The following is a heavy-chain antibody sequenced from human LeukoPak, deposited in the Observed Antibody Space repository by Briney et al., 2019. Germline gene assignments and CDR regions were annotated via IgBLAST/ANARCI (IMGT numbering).Heavy chain of an antibody. J-gene: IGHJ4*02. D-gene: IGHD3-22*01. CDR1: GGSFSGYY. CDR3: ARESNYYDSSGYPGGVDYFDY. CDR2: INHSGST. Sequence: SETLSLTCAVYGGSFSGYYWSWIRQPPGKGLEWIGEINHSGSTNYNPSLKSRVTISVDTSKNQFSLKLSSVTAADTAVYYCARESNYYDSSGYPGGVDYFDYWGQGTLVTVSS. V-gene: IGHV4-34*01.